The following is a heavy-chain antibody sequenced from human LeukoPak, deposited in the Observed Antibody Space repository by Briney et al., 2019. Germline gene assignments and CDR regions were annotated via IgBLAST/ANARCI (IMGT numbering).Heavy chain of an antibody. J-gene: IGHJ4*02. CDR3: ARASSGYFDY. D-gene: IGHD3-3*01. Sequence: SETLSLTCAVYGGSFSGYYWSWIRQPPGKGLEWIGEINHSGSTNYNPSLKSRVTISVDTSKNQFSPKLSSVTAADTAVYYCARASSGYFDYWGQGTLVTVSS. V-gene: IGHV4-34*01. CDR1: GGSFSGYY. CDR2: INHSGST.